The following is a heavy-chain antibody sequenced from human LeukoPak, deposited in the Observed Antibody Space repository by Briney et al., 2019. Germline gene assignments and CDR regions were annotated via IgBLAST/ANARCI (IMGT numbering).Heavy chain of an antibody. J-gene: IGHJ4*02. D-gene: IGHD6-13*01. CDR2: IKSKTDGGTT. CDR1: GFTFSNAW. V-gene: IGHV3-15*01. Sequence: GGSLRLSCAASGFTFSNAWMSWVRQAPGKGLEWVGRIKSKTDGGTTDYAAPVKGRFTISRDDSKNTLYLQMNSLKTEDTAVYYCAKNSGLYSSSWYPTFPPTYFDYWGQGTPVTVSS. CDR3: AKNSGLYSSSWYPTFPPTYFDY.